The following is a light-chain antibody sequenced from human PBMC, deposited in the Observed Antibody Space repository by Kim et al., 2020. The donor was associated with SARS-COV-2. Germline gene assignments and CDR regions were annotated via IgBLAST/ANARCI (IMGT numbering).Light chain of an antibody. CDR1: QSITNY. CDR3: QQSYITPPS. CDR2: HAS. J-gene: IGKJ4*01. Sequence: DIQMTQSPSSLSASVGDRVTITCRASQSITNYLNWYQQKPGKAPKLLIYHASSSQSGVPSRFTGTGSGTEFTLSISSLQSEDVATYYCQQSYITPPSFGGGTKVDIK. V-gene: IGKV1-39*01.